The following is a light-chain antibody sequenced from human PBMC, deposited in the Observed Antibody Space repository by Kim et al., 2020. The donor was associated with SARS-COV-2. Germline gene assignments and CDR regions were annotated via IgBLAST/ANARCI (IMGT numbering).Light chain of an antibody. CDR2: QDS. V-gene: IGLV3-1*01. CDR3: QAWDSSTVV. Sequence: SYELTQPPSVYVSPGQTASITCSGDKLGDKYACWYQQKPGQSPVLVIYQDSKRPSGIPERFSGSNSGYTATLTISGTQAMDEADYYCQAWDSSTVVFGGG. J-gene: IGLJ2*01. CDR1: KLGDKY.